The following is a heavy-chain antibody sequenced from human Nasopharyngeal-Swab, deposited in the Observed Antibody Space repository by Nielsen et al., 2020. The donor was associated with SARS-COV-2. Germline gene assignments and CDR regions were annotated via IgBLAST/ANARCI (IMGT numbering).Heavy chain of an antibody. V-gene: IGHV1-3*01. CDR3: ARDCSWGVRYFDWLSPGYNWFDP. J-gene: IGHJ5*02. D-gene: IGHD3-9*01. Sequence: ASVQVSCKASGYTFTSYALHWVRQAPGQRLEWMGWINGGNGNTKYSQKFQGRVTITRDTSASTAYMELSSLRSEDTAVYYCARDCSWGVRYFDWLSPGYNWFDPWGQGTLVIVSS. CDR1: GYTFTSYA. CDR2: INGGNGNT.